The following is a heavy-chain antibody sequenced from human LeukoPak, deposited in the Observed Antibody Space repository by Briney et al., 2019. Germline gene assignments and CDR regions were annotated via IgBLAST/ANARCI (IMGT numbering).Heavy chain of an antibody. CDR3: ARDSGVVPAAMDSNFDY. Sequence: PPGGSLRLSCAASGFTFSSYGMHWVRQAPGKGLEWVAVIWYDGSNKYYADSVRGRFTISRDNSKNTLYLQMNSLRAEDTAVYYCARDSGVVPAAMDSNFDYWGQGTLVTVSS. CDR2: IWYDGSNK. CDR1: GFTFSSYG. J-gene: IGHJ4*02. D-gene: IGHD2-2*01. V-gene: IGHV3-33*01.